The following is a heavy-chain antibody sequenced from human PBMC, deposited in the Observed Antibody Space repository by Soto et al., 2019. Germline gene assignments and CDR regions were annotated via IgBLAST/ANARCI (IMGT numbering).Heavy chain of an antibody. CDR1: GFTVSSNY. V-gene: IGHV3-53*01. Sequence: GGSLRLSCAASGFTVSSNYMSWVRQAPGKGLEWVSVIYSGGSTYYADSVKGRFTISRDNSKNTLYLQMNSLRAEDTAVYYCASTTSTVTTYYYYGMDVWGQGTTVTVSS. J-gene: IGHJ6*02. D-gene: IGHD4-17*01. CDR3: ASTTSTVTTYYYYGMDV. CDR2: IYSGGST.